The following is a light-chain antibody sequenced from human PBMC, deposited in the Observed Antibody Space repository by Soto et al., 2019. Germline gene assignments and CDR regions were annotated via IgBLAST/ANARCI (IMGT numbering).Light chain of an antibody. Sequence: QSALTQPASVSGSPGQSITISCTGTSSDVGGYNYVSWYQQHPGKAPKLMIYEVSNRPSGVSNRFSGSKSGNTASLTISGLLTEDEADYYCGSYASATLIFGGGTQLTVL. CDR3: GSYASATLI. V-gene: IGLV2-14*01. CDR1: SSDVGGYNY. CDR2: EVS. J-gene: IGLJ2*01.